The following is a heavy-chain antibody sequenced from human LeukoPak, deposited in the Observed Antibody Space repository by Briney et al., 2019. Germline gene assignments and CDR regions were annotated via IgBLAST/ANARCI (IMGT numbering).Heavy chain of an antibody. CDR3: AREGSRSNDY. J-gene: IGHJ4*02. Sequence: AGSLRLSCAAAGFTFSDYYMSWISQPPGKGLEWVSYISSSGSTIYYADSVKGRFTISRDNAKNSLYLQMNSLRAEDTAVYYCAREGSRSNDYWGQGTLVTVSS. CDR2: ISSSGSTI. CDR1: GFTFSDYY. V-gene: IGHV3-11*04.